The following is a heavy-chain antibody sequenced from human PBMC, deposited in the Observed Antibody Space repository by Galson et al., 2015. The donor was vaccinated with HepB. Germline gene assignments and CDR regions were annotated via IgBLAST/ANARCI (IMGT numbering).Heavy chain of an antibody. CDR3: ARDDRGSVSGWYLGDAFDI. CDR1: GGTFSSYA. D-gene: IGHD6-19*01. CDR2: IIPIFGTA. J-gene: IGHJ3*02. Sequence: SVKVSCKASGGTFSSYATSWVRQAPGQGLEWMGGIIPIFGTANYAQKFQGRVTITADESTSTAYMELRSLRSDDTAVYYCARDDRGSVSGWYLGDAFDIWGQGTMVTVSS. V-gene: IGHV1-69*13.